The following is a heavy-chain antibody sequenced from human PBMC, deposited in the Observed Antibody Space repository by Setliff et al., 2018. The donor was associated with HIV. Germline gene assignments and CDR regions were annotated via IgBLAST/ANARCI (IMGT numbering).Heavy chain of an antibody. J-gene: IGHJ4*02. CDR1: GGTFSTYG. CDR3: ARVALAPGPPYFDY. V-gene: IGHV1-69*05. D-gene: IGHD3-3*02. Sequence: ASVKVSCKAPGGTFSTYGITWVRQAPGQGLEWMGMTIIGTPNYAQEFQGRVTITTDEAANTAYMQLRNLKFGDTATYYCARVALAPGPPYFDYWGQGTLVTVSS. CDR2: MTIIGTP.